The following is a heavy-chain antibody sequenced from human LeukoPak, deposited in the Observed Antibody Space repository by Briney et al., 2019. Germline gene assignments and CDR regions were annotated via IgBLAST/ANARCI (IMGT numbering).Heavy chain of an antibody. CDR1: GYSFTTHW. CDR3: ARPSQLVVGTSTGLLDY. D-gene: IGHD2-15*01. J-gene: IGHJ4*02. V-gene: IGHV5-51*01. CDR2: IYPGDSDT. Sequence: GESLKISCKASGYSFTTHWIGWVRQMPGKGLEWMGIIYPGDSDTRYSPSFQGQVTISADKSISTAYLQWSSLEASDSAMYYCARPSQLVVGTSTGLLDYWGQGTLVTVSS.